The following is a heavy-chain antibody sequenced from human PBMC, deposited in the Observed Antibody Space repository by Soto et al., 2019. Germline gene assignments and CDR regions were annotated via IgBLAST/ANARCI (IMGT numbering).Heavy chain of an antibody. Sequence: QVQLQESGPGLVKPSQTLSLTCTVSGGSISSGGYYWSWIRQHPGKGLEWIGYIYYSGNTYYNPSLTSRVTISVDTSKNQFSLKLSSVTAADTAVYYCAREGGIVGATAADYWGQGTLVTVSS. D-gene: IGHD1-26*01. CDR1: GGSISSGGYY. V-gene: IGHV4-31*03. J-gene: IGHJ4*02. CDR2: IYYSGNT. CDR3: AREGGIVGATAADY.